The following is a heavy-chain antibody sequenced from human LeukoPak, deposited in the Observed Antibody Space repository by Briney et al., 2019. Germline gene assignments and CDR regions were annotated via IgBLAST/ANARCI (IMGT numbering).Heavy chain of an antibody. CDR3: AIQTAYYDFWSGPCAWFDP. J-gene: IGHJ5*02. V-gene: IGHV4-39*07. CDR2: IYYSGST. Sequence: PSETLSLTCTVSGGSISSSSYYWGWIRQPPGKGLEWIGSIYYSGSTYYNPSLKSRVTISVDTSKNQFSLKLSSVTAADTAVYYCAIQTAYYDFWSGPCAWFDPWGQGTLVTVSS. D-gene: IGHD3-3*01. CDR1: GGSISSSSYY.